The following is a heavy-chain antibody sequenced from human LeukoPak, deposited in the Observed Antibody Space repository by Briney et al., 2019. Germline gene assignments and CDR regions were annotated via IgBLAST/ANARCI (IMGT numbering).Heavy chain of an antibody. D-gene: IGHD3-3*01. Sequence: PGGSLTLFCAASGFFFTNYGMSWLRQAPGKGLEWVSFISASGSSTHYADSVKGRFTISRDNSKNTVHLQINSLRAEDTATYYCAKGAQYDFWSGYTIEYFDVWGQGTLVSVSS. CDR1: GFFFTNYG. V-gene: IGHV3-23*01. CDR2: ISASGSST. CDR3: AKGAQYDFWSGYTIEYFDV. J-gene: IGHJ4*02.